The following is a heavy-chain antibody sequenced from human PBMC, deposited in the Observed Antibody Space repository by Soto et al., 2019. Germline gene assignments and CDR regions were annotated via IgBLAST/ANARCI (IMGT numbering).Heavy chain of an antibody. J-gene: IGHJ4*02. CDR3: VKDDGGYPSTAPH. V-gene: IGHV3-23*01. CDR1: GITISNYP. D-gene: IGHD3-22*01. Sequence: EVQLLESGGGLVQPGGSLRLSCAASGITISNYPMSWVRQAPGKGLDWVSGISGSGDRTYYADSAKGRFTISKDISSNSLSLQPDSLGVEDTAVYFCVKDDGGYPSTAPHWGQGTLVTVSS. CDR2: ISGSGDRT.